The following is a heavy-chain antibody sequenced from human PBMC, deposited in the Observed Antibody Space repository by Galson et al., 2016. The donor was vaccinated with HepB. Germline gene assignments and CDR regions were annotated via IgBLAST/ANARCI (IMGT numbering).Heavy chain of an antibody. V-gene: IGHV3-48*04. CDR2: ITSTSSTI. CDR3: AGTYYYGSGSYPLDY. J-gene: IGHJ4*02. D-gene: IGHD3-10*01. Sequence: SLRLSCAASGFTISSYSMNWVRQAPGKGLEWVSYITSTSSTIYYADSVKGRFTVSRDNAKKSLYLQVKSLRAEDTAVYYCAGTYYYGSGSYPLDYWGQGTLVTVSS. CDR1: GFTISSYS.